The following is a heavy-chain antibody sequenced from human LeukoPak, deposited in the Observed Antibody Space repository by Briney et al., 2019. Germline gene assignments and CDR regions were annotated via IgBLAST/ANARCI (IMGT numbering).Heavy chain of an antibody. J-gene: IGHJ6*03. CDR3: ARDILPYYYDSRVYYMDV. CDR2: ISSSGSTI. V-gene: IGHV3-11*04. CDR1: GFTFSDYY. Sequence: GGSLRLSCAASGFTFSDYYMSWIRQAPGKGLEWVSYISSSGSTIYYADSVKGRFTISRDNAKNSLYLQMNSLRAEDAAVYYCARDILPYYYDSRVYYMDVWGKGTTVTVSS. D-gene: IGHD3-22*01.